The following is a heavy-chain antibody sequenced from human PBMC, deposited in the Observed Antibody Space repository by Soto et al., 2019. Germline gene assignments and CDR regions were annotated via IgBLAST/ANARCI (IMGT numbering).Heavy chain of an antibody. Sequence: ASVKVSCEASGYTLTSSSRQWVRQAHEQRLEWMGWINAGNGNTKYSQKFQGRVTITRDTSASTAYMELSSLRSEDTAVYYCARSIVVVTALDYWGQGTLVTVSS. J-gene: IGHJ4*02. V-gene: IGHV1-3*01. D-gene: IGHD2-21*02. CDR3: ARSIVVVTALDY. CDR1: GYTLTSSS. CDR2: INAGNGNT.